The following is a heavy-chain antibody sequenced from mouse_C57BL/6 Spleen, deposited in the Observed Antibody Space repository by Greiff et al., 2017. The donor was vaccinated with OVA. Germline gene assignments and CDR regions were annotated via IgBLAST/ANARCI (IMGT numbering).Heavy chain of an antibody. CDR1: GYTFTSYW. CDR2: IDPNSGGT. CDR3: ARCYDDTNYYALDY. Sequence: QVQLQQPGAELVKPGASVKLSCKASGYTFTSYWMHWVKQRPGRGLEWIGRIDPNSGGTKYNEKFKSKATLTVDKPSSTAYMQLSSLTSEDSAVYYYARCYDDTNYYALDYWGQGTSVTVSS. V-gene: IGHV1-72*01. J-gene: IGHJ4*01. D-gene: IGHD2-4*01.